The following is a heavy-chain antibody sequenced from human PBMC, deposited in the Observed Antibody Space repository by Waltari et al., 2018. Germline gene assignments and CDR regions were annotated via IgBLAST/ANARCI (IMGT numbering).Heavy chain of an antibody. V-gene: IGHV3-23*04. D-gene: IGHD5-18*01. CDR2: ISGSDDS. CDR1: GCTFSNYA. CDR3: ASRYGWPSNDY. J-gene: IGHJ4*02. Sequence: EVQLAESGGGLVQPGGSLRRSCAASGCTFSNYAMNWVRQAPGNGLQWVSAISGSDDSYYADSVSGRFTISRDNSKNTLFLQMNSLRAEDTAVYYCASRYGWPSNDYWGQGTLVTVSS.